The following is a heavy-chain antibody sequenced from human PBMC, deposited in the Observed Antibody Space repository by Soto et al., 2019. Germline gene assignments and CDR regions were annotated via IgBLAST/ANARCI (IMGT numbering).Heavy chain of an antibody. CDR2: LNPGNGNT. CDR3: ARDQGIPYCGGDCYSDWYFDL. Sequence: QVQLVQSGAEVKEPGASVQVSCRASGYTFTNYARHWVRQAPGQRLEWMGWLNPGNGNTKYPQKFQGRVTITRDTSASTAYMFLSSLRSEDTAVYYCARDQGIPYCGGDCYSDWYFDLWGRGTLVTVSS. J-gene: IGHJ2*01. V-gene: IGHV1-3*01. CDR1: GYTFTNYA. D-gene: IGHD2-21*01.